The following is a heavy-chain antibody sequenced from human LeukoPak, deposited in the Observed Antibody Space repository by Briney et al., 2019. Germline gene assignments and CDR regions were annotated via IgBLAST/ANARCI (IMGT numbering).Heavy chain of an antibody. V-gene: IGHV1-18*01. J-gene: IGHJ4*02. CDR1: GYTFTSYG. CDR3: ARAAALYRSGYDTVGY. D-gene: IGHD5-12*01. CDR2: ISAYSGNK. Sequence: ASVKVSCKTYGYTFTSYGISWVRQAPGQGLEWMGWISAYSGNKYSAQKFQGRVTMTTDTSTFTAYMELRSLRSDDTAVYYCARAAALYRSGYDTVGYWGQGTLVTVSS.